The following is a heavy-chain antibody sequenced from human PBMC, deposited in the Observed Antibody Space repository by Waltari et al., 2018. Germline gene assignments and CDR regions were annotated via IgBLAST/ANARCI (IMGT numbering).Heavy chain of an antibody. J-gene: IGHJ6*03. Sequence: QVQLVQSGAEVVSRGASVRVSCTASGYRISSNSIHGVRQAPGQSLEWMAWLHPVNGDTKYSQKFQGRVSGTRDTSARTVYMDLSSLTSEDTATYYCARGATTKFYYYYYYMDVWGQGTSVTVSS. V-gene: IGHV1-3*01. CDR1: GYRISSNS. CDR2: LHPVNGDT. D-gene: IGHD1-1*01. CDR3: ARGATTKFYYYYYYMDV.